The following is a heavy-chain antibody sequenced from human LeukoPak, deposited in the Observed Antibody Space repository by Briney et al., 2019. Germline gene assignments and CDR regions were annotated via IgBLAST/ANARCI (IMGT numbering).Heavy chain of an antibody. Sequence: EXLSLTCTVSGGSISSSSYYWGWVRQPPGKGLEWVGSIYYSGSTYYNPSLKSRVTISVDTSKNQFSLKLSSVTAADTAVYYCASGSYASAHDAFDIWGQGTMVTVSS. CDR3: ASGSYASAHDAFDI. CDR1: GGSISSSSYY. V-gene: IGHV4-39*07. CDR2: IYYSGST. J-gene: IGHJ3*02. D-gene: IGHD1-26*01.